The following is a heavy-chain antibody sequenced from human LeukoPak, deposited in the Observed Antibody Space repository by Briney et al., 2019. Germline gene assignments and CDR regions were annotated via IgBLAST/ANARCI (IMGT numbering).Heavy chain of an antibody. V-gene: IGHV3-66*02. CDR1: GFTVSSNY. CDR2: IYSGGST. D-gene: IGHD3-3*01. Sequence: GGSLRLSCAASGFTVSSNYMSWVRQAPGRGLEWVSVIYSGGSTYYADSVKGRFTISRDNSKNTLYLQMNSLRAEDTAVYYCARAPWSGYYSDAFDIWGQGTMVTVSS. CDR3: ARAPWSGYYSDAFDI. J-gene: IGHJ3*02.